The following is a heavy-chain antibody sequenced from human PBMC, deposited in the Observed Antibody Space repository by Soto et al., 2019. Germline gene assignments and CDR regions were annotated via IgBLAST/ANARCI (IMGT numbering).Heavy chain of an antibody. J-gene: IGHJ4*02. V-gene: IGHV4-59*12. D-gene: IGHD6-13*01. CDR1: GGSISSYD. CDR3: ARESRSWYGSIWDY. CDR2: IYYSGGT. Sequence: SETLSITCTVSGGSISSYDWSWIRQHPGKGLEWIGYIYYSGGTNYNPSLKSRVSISVYTSKNQFSLKLSSVTAADTAVYYCARESRSWYGSIWDYWGQGTLVTVS.